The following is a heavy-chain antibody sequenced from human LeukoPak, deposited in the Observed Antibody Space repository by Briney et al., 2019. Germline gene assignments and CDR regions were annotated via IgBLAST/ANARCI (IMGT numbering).Heavy chain of an antibody. J-gene: IGHJ4*02. Sequence: PGRSLRPSCAASGFTVSSNYMSWVRQAPGKGLEWVSIIYSGGSTYYADPVKGRFTISRDNSKNTLYLQMSSLRVEDTAIYYCARVKRDGYNPTWVDYWGQGTLVAVSS. CDR2: IYSGGST. D-gene: IGHD5-24*01. CDR1: GFTVSSNY. CDR3: ARVKRDGYNPTWVDY. V-gene: IGHV3-53*01.